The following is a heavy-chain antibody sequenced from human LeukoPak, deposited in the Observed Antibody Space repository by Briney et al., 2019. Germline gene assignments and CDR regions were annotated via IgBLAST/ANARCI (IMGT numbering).Heavy chain of an antibody. J-gene: IGHJ4*02. D-gene: IGHD6-19*01. Sequence: GGSLRLSCAASGFTFSSYGMHWVRQAPGKGLEWVAVIWYDGSNKYYADSVKGRFTISRDNSKNTLYLQMNSLRAEDTAVYYCARDKASGWYVMEEWGGQGTLVTVSS. CDR3: ARDKASGWYVMEEW. V-gene: IGHV3-33*01. CDR2: IWYDGSNK. CDR1: GFTFSSYG.